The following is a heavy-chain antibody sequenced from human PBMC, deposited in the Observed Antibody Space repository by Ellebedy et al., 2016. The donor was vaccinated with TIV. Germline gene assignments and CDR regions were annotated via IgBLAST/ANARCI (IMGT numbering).Heavy chain of an antibody. J-gene: IGHJ4*03. V-gene: IGHV4-59*08. D-gene: IGHD3-9*01. CDR1: GGSISSYS. CDR2: LYHSGSI. CDR3: ARLPYYDILTGYTRDY. Sequence: SETLSLTCTVSGGSISSYSWSWIRQPPEKGLEWIGYLYHSGSINQNSSLKSRVTISGDTSKNPFSLKLSSVTAADTAVYYCARLPYYDILTGYTRDYWGQGTTVTVSS.